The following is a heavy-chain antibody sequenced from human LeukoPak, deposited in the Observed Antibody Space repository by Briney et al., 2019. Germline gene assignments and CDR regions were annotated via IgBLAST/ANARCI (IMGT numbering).Heavy chain of an antibody. CDR3: ARRLATTDFDY. CDR2: ILPGDSGN. V-gene: IGHV5-51*01. CDR1: GYTFASYW. J-gene: IGHJ4*02. D-gene: IGHD5-24*01. Sequence: GESLKISCEGSGYTFASYWIGWVRQMPGKGLEWMGIILPGDSGNRYSPSFQGHVTISADKSISTAYLQWSSLKASDTAMYYCARRLATTDFDYWGQGTLVTVSS.